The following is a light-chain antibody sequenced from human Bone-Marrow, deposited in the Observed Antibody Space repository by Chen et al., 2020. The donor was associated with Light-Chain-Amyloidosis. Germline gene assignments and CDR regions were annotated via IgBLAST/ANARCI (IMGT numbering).Light chain of an antibody. J-gene: IGLJ1*01. V-gene: IGLV2-14*01. CDR3: SSYTITNALV. CDR1: SSDVGGDNH. CDR2: EVT. Sequence: QSALTQPASVSVSPGQSLTIPCTGTSSDVGGDNHVSWYQQHPDKAPKLMIYEVTNRPSWVPDRFSGSKSDNTASLTISGLQTEDEAEYCCSSYTITNALVFGSGTRVTVL.